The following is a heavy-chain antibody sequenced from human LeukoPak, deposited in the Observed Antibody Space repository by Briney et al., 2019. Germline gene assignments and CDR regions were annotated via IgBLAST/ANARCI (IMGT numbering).Heavy chain of an antibody. CDR3: ARHGTLGTYNWFDP. J-gene: IGHJ5*02. CDR1: GFTFSNYW. Sequence: GESLKISCKGSGFTFSNYWISWVRQMPGKGLEWMGIIYPGDSDTRYSPSFQGQVTISADKSSNTAYLQWSSLKASDTAMYYCARHGTLGTYNWFDPWGQGTLVTVSS. V-gene: IGHV5-51*01. CDR2: IYPGDSDT. D-gene: IGHD1-7*01.